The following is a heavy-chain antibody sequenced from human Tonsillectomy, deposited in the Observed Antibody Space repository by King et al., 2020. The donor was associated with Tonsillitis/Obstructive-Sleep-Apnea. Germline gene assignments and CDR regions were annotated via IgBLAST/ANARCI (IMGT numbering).Heavy chain of an antibody. CDR3: ARDRGIAVAGDWYFDL. Sequence: EVQLVESGGGLVQPGGSLRLSCAASGFTFSSYWMHWVRQAPGKGLVWVSRINSDVSSTSYADSVKGRFTISRDNAKNTLYLQMNSLRAEDTAVYYCARDRGIAVAGDWYFDLWGRGTLVTVSS. CDR1: GFTFSSYW. J-gene: IGHJ2*01. CDR2: INSDVSST. D-gene: IGHD6-19*01. V-gene: IGHV3-74*01.